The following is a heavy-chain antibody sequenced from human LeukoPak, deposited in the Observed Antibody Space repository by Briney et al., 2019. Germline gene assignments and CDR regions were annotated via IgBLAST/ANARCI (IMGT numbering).Heavy chain of an antibody. CDR1: GFTFSSYG. D-gene: IGHD2-2*01. Sequence: GGSLRLSCAASGFTFSSYGMSWVRQAPGKGLEWVSYISGSGRTIYYADSVKGRFTISRDNAKNSLYLQMNSLRAEDTAVYYCARDIVVVPLVMGWFDPWGQGTLVTVSS. CDR3: ARDIVVVPLVMGWFDP. J-gene: IGHJ5*02. CDR2: ISGSGRTI. V-gene: IGHV3-48*04.